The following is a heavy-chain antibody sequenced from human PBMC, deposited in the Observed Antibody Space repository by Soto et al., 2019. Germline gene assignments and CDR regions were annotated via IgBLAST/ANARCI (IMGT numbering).Heavy chain of an antibody. V-gene: IGHV4-59*08. D-gene: IGHD3-10*01. J-gene: IGHJ6*01. Sequence: QVQLQESGPGLVKPSETLALSCTVSGGSLSSYHWIWIRQTPGKGLEWIGYVHYSWGSNYNPSLKSRVAISLDTSKSQFSLKLTSVTATDTAVYYCARQGFGALHGLVDVW. CDR3: ARQGFGALHGLVDV. CDR1: GGSLSSYH. CDR2: VHYSWGS.